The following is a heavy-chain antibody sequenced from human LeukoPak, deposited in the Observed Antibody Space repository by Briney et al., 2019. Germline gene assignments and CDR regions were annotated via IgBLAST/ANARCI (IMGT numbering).Heavy chain of an antibody. D-gene: IGHD4-11*01. CDR3: ARDSNYWYFDL. V-gene: IGHV1-2*02. J-gene: IGHJ2*01. Sequence: ASVKVSCKASGYTFTGYYIHWVRQAPGQGLEWMGWINPNSGGTNYAQQFQGRVTMTRDTSISTAYMELSRLRSDDTAVYYCARDSNYWYFDLWGRGTLVTVSS. CDR1: GYTFTGYY. CDR2: INPNSGGT.